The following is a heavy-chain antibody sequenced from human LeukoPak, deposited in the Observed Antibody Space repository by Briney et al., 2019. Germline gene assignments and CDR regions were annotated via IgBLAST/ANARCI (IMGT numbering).Heavy chain of an antibody. J-gene: IGHJ4*02. D-gene: IGHD3-10*01. V-gene: IGHV4-30-2*01. Sequence: SETLSLTCAVSGGSISSGGYSWSWIRQPPGTGLEWIGYIYHSGSTYYNPSLKSRVTISVDRSKNQFSLKLSSVTAADTAVYYCASILMVRGVISFDYWGQGTLVTVSS. CDR3: ASILMVRGVISFDY. CDR1: GGSISSGGYS. CDR2: IYHSGST.